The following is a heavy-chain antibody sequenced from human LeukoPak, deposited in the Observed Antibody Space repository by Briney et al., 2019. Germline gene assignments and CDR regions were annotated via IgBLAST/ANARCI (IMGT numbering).Heavy chain of an antibody. Sequence: SETLSLTCTVSGGSISSYYWSWIRQPPGKGLAWIGYIYYSGSTNYNPSLKSRVTISVDTSKNQFSLKLSSVTAADTAVYYCARQAALRYFDWSDPYYFDYWGQGTLVTVSS. J-gene: IGHJ4*02. CDR3: ARQAALRYFDWSDPYYFDY. CDR1: GGSISSYY. CDR2: IYYSGST. D-gene: IGHD3-9*01. V-gene: IGHV4-59*08.